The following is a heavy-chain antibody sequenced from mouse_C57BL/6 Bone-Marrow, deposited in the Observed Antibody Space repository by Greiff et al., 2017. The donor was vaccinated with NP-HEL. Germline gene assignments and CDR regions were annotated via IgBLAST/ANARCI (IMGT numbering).Heavy chain of an antibody. CDR1: GFTFSSYA. J-gene: IGHJ2*01. CDR2: ISDGGSYT. Sequence: EVKLMESGGGLVKPGGSLKLSCAASGFTFSSYAMSWVRQTPEKRLEWVATISDGGSYTYYPDNVKGRFTISRDNAKNNLYLQMSHLKSEDTAMYYCARDDGTGRDFEYWGQGTTLTVSS. CDR3: ARDDGTGRDFEY. V-gene: IGHV5-4*01. D-gene: IGHD4-1*01.